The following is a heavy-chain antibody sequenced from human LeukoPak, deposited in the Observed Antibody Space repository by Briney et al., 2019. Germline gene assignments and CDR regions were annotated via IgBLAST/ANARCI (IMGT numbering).Heavy chain of an antibody. CDR3: AKELGIYDSSGYTLDY. CDR1: GFTFSSYG. CDR2: ISYDGSNK. D-gene: IGHD3-22*01. V-gene: IGHV3-30*18. J-gene: IGHJ4*02. Sequence: GGSLRLSCAASGFTFSSYGMHWVRQAPGKGLEWVAVISYDGSNKYYADSVKGRFTISRGNSKNTLYLQMNSLRAEDTAVYYCAKELGIYDSSGYTLDYWGQGTLVTVSS.